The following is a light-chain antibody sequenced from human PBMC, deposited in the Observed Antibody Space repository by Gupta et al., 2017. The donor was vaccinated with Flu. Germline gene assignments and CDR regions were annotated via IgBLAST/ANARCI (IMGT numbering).Light chain of an antibody. CDR2: EVN. Sequence: QPALTQPASVSGSPGQSLTISCTGTGTDVGGYNFVSWYQQYPGKVPKLIISEVNNRPSGVSSRFSGSKFGNTAFLTISGLQAEDEADYYCNSYTHITTLGVFGGGTRLTVL. CDR1: GTDVGGYNF. CDR3: NSYTHITTLGV. J-gene: IGLJ3*02. V-gene: IGLV2-14*01.